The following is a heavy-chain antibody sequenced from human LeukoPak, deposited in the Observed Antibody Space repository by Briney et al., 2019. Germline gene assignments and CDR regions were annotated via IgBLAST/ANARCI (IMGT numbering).Heavy chain of an antibody. D-gene: IGHD3-22*01. J-gene: IGHJ5*02. V-gene: IGHV3-53*01. CDR2: IYSGGST. CDR3: AREAYYYDSSGPYP. Sequence: PGGSLRLSCAASGFTDSSNYMSWVRQAPGKGLEWVSVIYSGGSTYYADSVKGRFTISRDNSKNTLHLQMNSLRVEDTAMYYCAREAYYYDSSGPYPWGQGTLVTVSS. CDR1: GFTDSSNY.